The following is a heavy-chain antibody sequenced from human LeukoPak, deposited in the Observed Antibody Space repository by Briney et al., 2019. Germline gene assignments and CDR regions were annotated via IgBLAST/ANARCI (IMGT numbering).Heavy chain of an antibody. Sequence: GGSLRLSCAASGFTFRTYGMHWVRQAPGKGLEWVTFIRYDGSDKFYAESVRGRFTISRDNSKNTLFLQLSSLRVEDTAVYYCAKRADYYDSSRALYDAFDLWGQGTMVTVSS. J-gene: IGHJ3*01. V-gene: IGHV3-30*02. CDR1: GFTFRTYG. CDR2: IRYDGSDK. D-gene: IGHD3-16*01. CDR3: AKRADYYDSSRALYDAFDL.